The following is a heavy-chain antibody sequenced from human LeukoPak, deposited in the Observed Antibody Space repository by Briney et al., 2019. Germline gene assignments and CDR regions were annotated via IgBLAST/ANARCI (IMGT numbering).Heavy chain of an antibody. J-gene: IGHJ4*02. Sequence: PSETLSLTCTVSGGSISSYYWSWIRQPPGKGLEWIGYIYYSGSTNYNPSLKSRVTISVDTSKNQFSLKLSSVTAADTAVYYCARLAQSIAGMDYWGQGTLVTVSS. D-gene: IGHD6-6*01. CDR2: IYYSGST. CDR1: GGSISSYY. CDR3: ARLAQSIAGMDY. V-gene: IGHV4-59*12.